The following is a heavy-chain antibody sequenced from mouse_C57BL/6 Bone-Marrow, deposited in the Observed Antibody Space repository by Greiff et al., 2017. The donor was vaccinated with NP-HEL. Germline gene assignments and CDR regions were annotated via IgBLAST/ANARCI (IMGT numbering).Heavy chain of an antibody. CDR3: ARNPITTVVDWYFDV. J-gene: IGHJ1*03. D-gene: IGHD1-1*01. CDR2: IWSGGST. Sequence: VKLMESGPGLVQPSQSLSITCTVSGFSLTSYGVHWVRQSPGKGLEWLGVIWSGGSTDYNAAFISRLSISQDNSKSKVFFKMNRLQADDTAIYYCARNPITTVVDWYFDVWGTGTTVTVSS. CDR1: GFSLTSYG. V-gene: IGHV2-2*01.